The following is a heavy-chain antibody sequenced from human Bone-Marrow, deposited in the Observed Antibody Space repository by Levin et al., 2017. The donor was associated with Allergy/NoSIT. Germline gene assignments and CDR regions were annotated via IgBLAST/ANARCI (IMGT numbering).Heavy chain of an antibody. Sequence: PSETLSLTCTVSGDSSDTYYWSWIRQSAGRHLEWIGRIYPTGTTDYNPSLKSRVTLSVDTSKNQFSLKLTSVTAADTAVYFCARDVKTVSGNSAHAYAFDYWGQGSVVTVSS. V-gene: IGHV4-4*07. CDR3: ARDVKTVSGNSAHAYAFDY. J-gene: IGHJ4*02. D-gene: IGHD5-12*01. CDR1: GDSSDTYY. CDR2: IYPTGTT.